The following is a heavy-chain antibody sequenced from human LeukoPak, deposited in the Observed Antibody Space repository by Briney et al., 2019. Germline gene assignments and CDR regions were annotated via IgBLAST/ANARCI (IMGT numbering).Heavy chain of an antibody. CDR3: ARGRAESLYYFDY. V-gene: IGHV1-69*05. CDR2: IIPIFGTA. CDR1: GGTFSSYA. Sequence: ASVKVSCQASGGTFSSYAISWVRQTPGQGFEWMGGIIPIFGTANYAQKFQGRVTNTTDESTSTAYMELSSLRSEDTAVYYCARGRAESLYYFDYWGQGTLVTVSS. J-gene: IGHJ4*02. D-gene: IGHD1-26*01.